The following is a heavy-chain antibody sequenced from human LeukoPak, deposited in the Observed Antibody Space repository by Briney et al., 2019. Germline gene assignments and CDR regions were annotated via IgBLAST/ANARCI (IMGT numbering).Heavy chain of an antibody. Sequence: GASVKVSCKVSGYTLTELSMHWVRQAPGKGLEWMGGFDPEDGETIYAQKFQGRVTMTEDTSTDTAYMELSSLRSGDTAVYYCASKGDGSCDSSLCQGAFDFWGQGSVVTVSS. CDR1: GYTLTELS. J-gene: IGHJ3*01. CDR3: ASKGDGSCDSSLCQGAFDF. D-gene: IGHD2-21*01. V-gene: IGHV1-24*01. CDR2: FDPEDGET.